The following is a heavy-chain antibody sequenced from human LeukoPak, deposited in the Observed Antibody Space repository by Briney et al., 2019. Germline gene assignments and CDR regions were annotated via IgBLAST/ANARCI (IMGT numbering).Heavy chain of an antibody. Sequence: PEGSLRLSCAASGFTFDDYAMHWVRQAPGKGLEWVSGISWNSGSIGYADSVKGRFTISRDNAENSLYLQMNSLRAEDTALYYCAKDGGSWDYYYYYGMDVWGQGTTVTVS. V-gene: IGHV3-9*01. CDR1: GFTFDDYA. J-gene: IGHJ6*02. CDR2: ISWNSGSI. D-gene: IGHD6-13*01. CDR3: AKDGGSWDYYYYYGMDV.